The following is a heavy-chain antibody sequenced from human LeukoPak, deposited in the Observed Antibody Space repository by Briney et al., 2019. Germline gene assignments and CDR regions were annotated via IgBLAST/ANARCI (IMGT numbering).Heavy chain of an antibody. Sequence: ASVKVSCKTSGYSFILYGISWVRQAPGQGPEWMGWISAYNGNTNYAQKLQGRVTMTTDTSTSTAYMELRSLKSDDTAVYYCVRGSSWPPYYFDYWGQGTLVTVSS. D-gene: IGHD6-19*01. CDR2: ISAYNGNT. J-gene: IGHJ4*02. CDR1: GYSFILYG. CDR3: VRGSSWPPYYFDY. V-gene: IGHV1-18*01.